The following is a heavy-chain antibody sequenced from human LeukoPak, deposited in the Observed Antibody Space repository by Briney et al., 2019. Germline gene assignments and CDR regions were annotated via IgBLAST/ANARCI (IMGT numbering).Heavy chain of an antibody. Sequence: GGSLRLSCAVSGFTFSSYAMSWVRQAPGKGLEWVSAISGSGGRTYYADSVKGRFTISRDNSKNTLHLQMHSLRVEDTAVYYCASKLLPAAEQGLAYWGQGTLVTVSS. CDR1: GFTFSSYA. CDR2: ISGSGGRT. J-gene: IGHJ4*02. D-gene: IGHD2-2*01. CDR3: ASKLLPAAEQGLAY. V-gene: IGHV3-23*01.